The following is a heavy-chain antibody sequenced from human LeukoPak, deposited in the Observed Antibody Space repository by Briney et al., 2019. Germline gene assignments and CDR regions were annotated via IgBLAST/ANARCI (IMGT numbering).Heavy chain of an antibody. J-gene: IGHJ5*02. CDR1: GYSFSNYW. Sequence: GGSLRLSCAASGYSFSNYWMNWLRQTPGKGLEWVAHIKQDGSEKDYVDSVRGRFTISRDNAKNSLYLQMNSLRAEDTAVYYCARDPRVGYCSSSTCQGGYNYFDPWGQGTLVTVTS. D-gene: IGHD2-2*01. CDR3: ARDPRVGYCSSSTCQGGYNYFDP. CDR2: IKQDGSEK. V-gene: IGHV3-7*01.